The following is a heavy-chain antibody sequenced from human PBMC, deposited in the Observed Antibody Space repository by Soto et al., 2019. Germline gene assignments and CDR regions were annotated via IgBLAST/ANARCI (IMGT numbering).Heavy chain of an antibody. CDR1: GFTFSYYA. V-gene: IGHV3-23*01. Sequence: PGGSLTLSCAASGFTFSYYAMTWVRQAPGNGLDYVSAINDNGGRTYYPDSVKGRFTISRDNFRDTLYLQMNSLRVEDTAVYYCAKVMMAGTYYYGVDVWGQGTTVTVSS. CDR2: INDNGGRT. D-gene: IGHD6-19*01. J-gene: IGHJ6*02. CDR3: AKVMMAGTYYYGVDV.